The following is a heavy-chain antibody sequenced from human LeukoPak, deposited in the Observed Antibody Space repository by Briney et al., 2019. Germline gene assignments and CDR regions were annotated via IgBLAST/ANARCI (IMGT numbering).Heavy chain of an antibody. CDR3: ARKAVAGNLFDY. D-gene: IGHD6-19*01. CDR2: INPNSGGT. V-gene: IGHV1-2*02. CDR1: GYTFTGYY. Sequence: ASVKVSCKASGYTFTGYYMHWVRQAPGQGLEWMGWINPNSGGTNYAQKFQGRVTMTRDTSISTAYTELSRLRSDDTAVYYCARKAVAGNLFDYWGQGTLVTVSS. J-gene: IGHJ4*02.